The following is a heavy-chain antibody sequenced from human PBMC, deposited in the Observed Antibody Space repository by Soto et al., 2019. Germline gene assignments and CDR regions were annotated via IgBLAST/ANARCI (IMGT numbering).Heavy chain of an antibody. CDR2: INPSGGT. D-gene: IGHD2-15*01. CDR3: ARDRDLGYCSDGSCQSTEFDY. Sequence: ASVKVSCKASGYTFTSYYMHWVRQAPGQGLEWMGIINPSGGTNYAQKLQGRVTMTTDTSTSTAYMELRSLRSDDTAVYYCARDRDLGYCSDGSCQSTEFDYWGQGTLVTVSS. V-gene: IGHV1-46*01. CDR1: GYTFTSYY. J-gene: IGHJ4*02.